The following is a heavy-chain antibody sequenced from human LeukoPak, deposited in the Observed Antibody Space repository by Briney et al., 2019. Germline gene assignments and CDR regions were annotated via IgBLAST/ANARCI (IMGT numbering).Heavy chain of an antibody. V-gene: IGHV3-30-3*01. Sequence: GRSLRLSCAASGFTFSSYAMRWVRQAPGKGLEWVAVISYDGSNKYYADSVKGRFTISRDNSKNTLYLQMNSLRAEDTAVYYCATLPPTLDYWGQGTLVTVSS. D-gene: IGHD2-15*01. CDR1: GFTFSSYA. CDR2: ISYDGSNK. CDR3: ATLPPTLDY. J-gene: IGHJ4*02.